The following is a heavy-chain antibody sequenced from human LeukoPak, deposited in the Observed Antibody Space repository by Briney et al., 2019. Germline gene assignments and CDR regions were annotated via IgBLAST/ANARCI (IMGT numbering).Heavy chain of an antibody. CDR3: AKDEATSGGGLAS. Sequence: GVSLRLSCAASGFTVSGTHMSWVRQAPGKGLEWVSAMYTGGTTYYADSVKGRFTISRDNSRNTLFLHMSSLRADDTAVYYCAKDEATSGGGLASWGQGTLVTVSS. V-gene: IGHV3-53*01. CDR2: MYTGGTT. D-gene: IGHD3-16*01. J-gene: IGHJ4*02. CDR1: GFTVSGTH.